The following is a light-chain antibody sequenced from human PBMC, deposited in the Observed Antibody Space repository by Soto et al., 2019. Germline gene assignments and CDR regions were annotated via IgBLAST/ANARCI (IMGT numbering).Light chain of an antibody. V-gene: IGKV3-15*01. J-gene: IGKJ5*01. CDR3: QQYNNWPFS. CDR1: QGVTTN. CDR2: DVS. Sequence: EILMTQSPAPLSLSPGERVTLSCMAGQGVTTNFAWYQQKSGQSPRLLIYDVSSRATGVPSRFSGTGSETDFTLTISGLQSEDSAIYFCQQYNNWPFSFGQGTRLEIK.